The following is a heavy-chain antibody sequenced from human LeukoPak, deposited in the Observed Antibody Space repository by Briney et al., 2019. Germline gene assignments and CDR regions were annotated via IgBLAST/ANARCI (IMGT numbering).Heavy chain of an antibody. V-gene: IGHV3-7*05. J-gene: IGHJ4*02. CDR3: VSGGDTGEDS. CDR1: GFTISNNW. D-gene: IGHD5-18*01. CDR2: INPYGSEK. Sequence: GGSLRLSCSASGFTISNNWMNCVRQAPGKGLDWVATINPYGSEKRYVDSVKGRFSISRDNAKNSVFLQMNSLRAEDTAVYYCVSGGDTGEDSWGQGTLVTVSS.